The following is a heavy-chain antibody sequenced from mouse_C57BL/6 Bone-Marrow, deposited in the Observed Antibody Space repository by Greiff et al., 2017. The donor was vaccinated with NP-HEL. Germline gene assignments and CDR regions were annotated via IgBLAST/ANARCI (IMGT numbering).Heavy chain of an antibody. J-gene: IGHJ4*01. D-gene: IGHD1-1*01. CDR2: IHPNSGST. CDR1: GYTFTSYW. V-gene: IGHV1-64*01. Sequence: QVQLQQSGAELVKPGASVKLSCKASGYTFTSYWMHWVKQRPGQGLEWIGMIHPNSGSTNYNEKFKSKATLTVDKSSSTAYMQLSSLTSEDSAVYYCARYGQLLPMDYWGQGTSVTVSS. CDR3: ARYGQLLPMDY.